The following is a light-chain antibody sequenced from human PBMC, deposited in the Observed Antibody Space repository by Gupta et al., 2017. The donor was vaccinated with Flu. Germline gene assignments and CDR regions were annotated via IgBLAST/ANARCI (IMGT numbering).Light chain of an antibody. V-gene: IGKV1-39*01. J-gene: IGKJ1*01. Sequence: DIQLTQSPSSLSASVGDRVTITCLASQSSSSYLKWYQQKPGKAPKLLIYAASSLQSGVPSRCSGSGSGTXVRRTIXRLQPEDFATYDGQPCYRTPWTSGXGTKVEIK. CDR2: AAS. CDR1: QSSSSY. CDR3: QPCYRTPWT.